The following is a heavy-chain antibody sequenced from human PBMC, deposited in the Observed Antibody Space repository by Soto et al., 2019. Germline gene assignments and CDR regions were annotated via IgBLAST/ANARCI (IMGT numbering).Heavy chain of an antibody. Sequence: QVQLVQSGAEVKKPGASVKVSCKASGYTFTSYGISWVRQAPGQGLEWMGWISAYNGNTNYAQKLQGRDTKTTDTSTSTAYMEQRSLRSADTAVYYCARDAAVGLFDYWGQGTLVTVSS. V-gene: IGHV1-18*01. D-gene: IGHD6-19*01. CDR1: GYTFTSYG. CDR2: ISAYNGNT. CDR3: ARDAAVGLFDY. J-gene: IGHJ4*02.